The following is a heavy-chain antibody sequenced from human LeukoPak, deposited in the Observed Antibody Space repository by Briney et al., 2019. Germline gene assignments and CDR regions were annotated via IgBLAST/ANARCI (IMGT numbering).Heavy chain of an antibody. CDR1: GGSISNSNW. D-gene: IGHD3-22*01. CDR2: VQPSESP. CDR3: ATYYDGSPYKLDY. V-gene: IGHV4-4*02. Sequence: SETLSLTCAVSGGSISNSNWWSWVRQPPGEGLEWLGEVQPSESPNYNSSLKNRVTMLLDKSKNQFSLELTSVTAADTAVYYCATYYDGSPYKLDYWGPGTLVTVSS. J-gene: IGHJ4*02.